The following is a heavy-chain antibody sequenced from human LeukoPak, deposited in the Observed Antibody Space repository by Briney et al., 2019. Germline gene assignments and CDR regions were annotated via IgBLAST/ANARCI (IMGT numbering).Heavy chain of an antibody. CDR3: ARFVWFGELLMGYFDY. J-gene: IGHJ4*02. D-gene: IGHD3-10*01. Sequence: PSQTLSLTCTVSGGSISSGSYYWSWIRQPAGKGLEWIGRIYTSGSTNYNPSLKSRVTISVDTSKNQFSLKLSSVTAADTAVYYCARFVWFGELLMGYFDYWGQGTLVTVSS. CDR2: IYTSGST. V-gene: IGHV4-61*02. CDR1: GGSISSGSYY.